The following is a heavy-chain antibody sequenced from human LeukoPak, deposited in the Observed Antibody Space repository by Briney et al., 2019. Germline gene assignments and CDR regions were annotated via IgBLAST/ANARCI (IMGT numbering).Heavy chain of an antibody. CDR2: FYSGGST. Sequence: GGSLRLSCAASGFTVSSSYMSWVRQAPGKGLEWVSVFYSGGSTYYADSVKGRFIISRDNAKNSLYLQKNSLRAEDMALYYCAKGNSDCYSGSYSASHYMDVWGKGTTVTVSS. CDR1: GFTVSSSY. J-gene: IGHJ6*03. V-gene: IGHV3-53*05. CDR3: AKGNSDCYSGSYSASHYMDV. D-gene: IGHD1-26*01.